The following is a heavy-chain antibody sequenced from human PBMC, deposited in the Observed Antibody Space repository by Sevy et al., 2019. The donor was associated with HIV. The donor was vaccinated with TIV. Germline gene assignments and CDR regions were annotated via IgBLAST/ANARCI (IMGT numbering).Heavy chain of an antibody. Sequence: SETLSLTCTVSGGCITSLYWHWIRQPPGKGLEWIANIYYNGHINYNPCLKSRVTLSLDTSKNQFSLRLSSVTAADTAMYYCAGENAWGRGYSWGQGTLVTVSS. CDR2: IYYNGHI. D-gene: IGHD1-26*01. CDR1: GGCITSLY. V-gene: IGHV4-59*08. CDR3: AGENAWGRGYS. J-gene: IGHJ4*02.